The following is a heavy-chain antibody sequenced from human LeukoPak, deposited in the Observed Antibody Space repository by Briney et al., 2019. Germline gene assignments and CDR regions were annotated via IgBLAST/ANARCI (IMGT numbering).Heavy chain of an antibody. CDR3: ARAASPRYYYYMDV. CDR2: IYHSGST. Sequence: SGTLSLTCTVSGYSISSGYYWGWIRQPPGKGLEWIGSIYHSGSTYYNPSLKSRVTISVDTSKNQFSLKLSSVTAADTAVYYCARAASPRYYYYMDVWGKGTTVTVSS. J-gene: IGHJ6*03. CDR1: GYSISSGYY. V-gene: IGHV4-38-2*02.